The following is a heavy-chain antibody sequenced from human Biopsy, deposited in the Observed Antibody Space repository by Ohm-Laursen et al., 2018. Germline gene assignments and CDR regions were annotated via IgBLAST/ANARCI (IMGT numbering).Heavy chain of an antibody. CDR1: GGSISDSTYH. V-gene: IGHV4-39*01. CDR2: IYYSGNT. J-gene: IGHJ4*02. Sequence: PSETLSLTWPVSGGSISDSTYHWGWIRQSPGKGLEWIGNIYYSGNTDYSPSLKSRVTISVDTSNNQFSLKLRSVTAADTAVYYCARQVDFWSGYVDYWGQGTLVAVSS. D-gene: IGHD3-3*01. CDR3: ARQVDFWSGYVDY.